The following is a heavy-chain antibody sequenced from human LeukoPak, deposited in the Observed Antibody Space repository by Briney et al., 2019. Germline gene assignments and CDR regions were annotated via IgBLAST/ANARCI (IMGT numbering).Heavy chain of an antibody. D-gene: IGHD3-10*01. Sequence: ASVKVSCKASGYTFTSYYMHWVRQAPGQGLEWMGIINPSGGSTSYAQKFQGRVTMTRDTSTSTVYMELSSLRSEDTAVYYCMVRGVIPKMDYWGQGTLVTVSS. V-gene: IGHV1-46*01. CDR1: GYTFTSYY. CDR2: INPSGGST. J-gene: IGHJ4*02. CDR3: MVRGVIPKMDY.